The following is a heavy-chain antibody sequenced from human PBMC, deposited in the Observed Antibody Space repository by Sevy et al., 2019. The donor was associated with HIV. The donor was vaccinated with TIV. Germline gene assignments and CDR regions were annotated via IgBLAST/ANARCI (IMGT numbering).Heavy chain of an antibody. V-gene: IGHV3-30*14. D-gene: IGHD3-3*01. CDR3: ARDFEVNNWRVVGAFDM. J-gene: IGHJ3*02. CDR2: ISHDGDNK. CDR1: GFKFNGHG. Sequence: GESLKISCVAPGFKFNGHGIHWVRQAPGKGLQWVAGISHDGDNKIYGDSVKGRFSISGDQSKNTVYLQMGTLTPEDTAIYYCARDFEVNNWRVVGAFDMWGLGTLVTVSS.